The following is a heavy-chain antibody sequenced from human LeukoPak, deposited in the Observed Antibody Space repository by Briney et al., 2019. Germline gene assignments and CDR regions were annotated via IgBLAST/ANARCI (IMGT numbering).Heavy chain of an antibody. Sequence: GGYLRLSCAVSGITLSNYGMSWVRQAPGKGLEWVAGISDSGGSTNYADSVKGRFTISRDNPKNTLYLQMNSLRAEDTAVYFCAKRGVVIRVILVGFHKEAYYFDSWGQGALVTVPP. CDR3: AKRGVVIRVILVGFHKEAYYFDS. D-gene: IGHD3-22*01. CDR2: ISDSGGST. CDR1: GITLSNYG. J-gene: IGHJ4*02. V-gene: IGHV3-23*01.